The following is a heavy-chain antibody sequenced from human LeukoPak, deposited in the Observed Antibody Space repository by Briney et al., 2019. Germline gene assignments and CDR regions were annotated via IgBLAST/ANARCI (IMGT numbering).Heavy chain of an antibody. CDR3: TRHDGCSGGSCYPDDAFDI. Sequence: PGGSLRLSCAASGFTFSGSAMHWVRQASGKGLEWVGRIRSKANSYATAYAASVKGRFTIFRDDSNNTAYLQMNSLKTEDTAVYYCTRHDGCSGGSCYPDDAFDIWGQGTMVTVSS. J-gene: IGHJ3*02. D-gene: IGHD2-15*01. CDR2: IRSKANSYAT. CDR1: GFTFSGSA. V-gene: IGHV3-73*01.